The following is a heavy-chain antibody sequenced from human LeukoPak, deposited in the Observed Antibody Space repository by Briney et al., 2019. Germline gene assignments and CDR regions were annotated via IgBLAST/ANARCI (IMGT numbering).Heavy chain of an antibody. CDR3: VKDLGRYRNNCFDY. CDR1: GSTFSSYA. CDR2: ISGSGGGT. V-gene: IGHV3-23*01. Sequence: GGSLRLSCAASGSTFSSYAMSWVRQAPEKGLEWVSTISGSGGGTYYADSVKGRFTISRDDSKNTLYLEMNSLRAEDTAVYYCVKDLGRYRNNCFDYWGQGTLVTVSS. J-gene: IGHJ4*02. D-gene: IGHD1-26*01.